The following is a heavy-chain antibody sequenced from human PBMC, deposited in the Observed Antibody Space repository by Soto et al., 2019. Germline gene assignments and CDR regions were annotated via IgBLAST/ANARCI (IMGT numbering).Heavy chain of an antibody. V-gene: IGHV3-48*02. CDR1: GFILSDYS. Sequence: LVESGGALVYPGGSLRLSCIASGFILSDYSMNGVRQAQGKGLQWVSYISSSSDKTYYADSVKGRFTVSRDNAKNALFLEMNSLRDDDTATYYCARLPKGSLVTAWGQGTRVTVSS. D-gene: IGHD2-21*02. J-gene: IGHJ4*02. CDR2: ISSSSDKT. CDR3: ARLPKGSLVTA.